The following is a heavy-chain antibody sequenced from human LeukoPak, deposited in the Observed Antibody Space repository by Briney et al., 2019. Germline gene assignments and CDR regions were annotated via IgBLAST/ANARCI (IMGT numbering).Heavy chain of an antibody. CDR2: GCYSRPT. CDR1: GGSISSMTYY. V-gene: IGHV4-39*01. Sequence: SETLSLTCTVSGGSISSMTYYWSWIRQPPGKGLEFIGSGCYSRPTYYKLSLRSRVTISLDTAKNQFSLKLTSVTAADTAVYYCARHFPEDGYNASPFQHWGQGTLVTVSS. D-gene: IGHD5-24*01. J-gene: IGHJ1*01. CDR3: ARHFPEDGYNASPFQH.